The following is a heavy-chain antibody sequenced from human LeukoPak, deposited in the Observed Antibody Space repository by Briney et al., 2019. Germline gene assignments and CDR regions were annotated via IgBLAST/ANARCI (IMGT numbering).Heavy chain of an antibody. D-gene: IGHD3-3*01. CDR3: ARGPSTIFGVVNAFDI. J-gene: IGHJ3*02. CDR2: IYTSGST. V-gene: IGHV4-61*02. Sequence: PSQTLSLTCTVSGGSISSGSYYWSWIRQPAGKGLEWIGRIYTSGSTNYNPSLKSRVTISVDTSKNQFSLKLSSVTAADTAVYYCARGPSTIFGVVNAFDIWGQGTMVTVSS. CDR1: GGSISSGSYY.